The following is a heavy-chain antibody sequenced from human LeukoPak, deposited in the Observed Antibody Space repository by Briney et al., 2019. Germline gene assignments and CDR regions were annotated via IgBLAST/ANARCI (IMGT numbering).Heavy chain of an antibody. V-gene: IGHV4-34*01. CDR2: INHSGST. Sequence: SETLSLTCAVYGGSLSHYYWSWIRQPPGEGLEWIGEINHSGSTNYNPSLKSRVTISVDMSKNQFSLELTSVTAADTAVYYCARGPASGSNFAWFDPWGQGTLVTVSS. J-gene: IGHJ5*02. CDR1: GGSLSHYY. CDR3: ARGPASGSNFAWFDP. D-gene: IGHD3-10*01.